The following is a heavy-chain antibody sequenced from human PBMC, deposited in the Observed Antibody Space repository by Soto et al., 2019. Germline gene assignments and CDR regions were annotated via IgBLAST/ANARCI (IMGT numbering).Heavy chain of an antibody. CDR1: GFTFSDYY. D-gene: IGHD6-13*01. J-gene: IGHJ2*01. Sequence: QVQLVESGGGLVKPGGSLRLSCAASGFTFSDYYMSWIRQAPGKGLEWVSDISSSSSYTNYADTVKGRFTISRDNAKNSLYLHMDSLRAEDTALYYCASTIAAAGGRRYGDLCGRGTLVTFSS. V-gene: IGHV3-11*05. CDR3: ASTIAAAGGRRYGDL. CDR2: ISSSSSYT.